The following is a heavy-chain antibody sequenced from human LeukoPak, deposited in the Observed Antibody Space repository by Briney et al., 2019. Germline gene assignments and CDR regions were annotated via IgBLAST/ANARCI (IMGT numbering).Heavy chain of an antibody. CDR1: GFTFSSYG. J-gene: IGHJ4*02. CDR2: ISYDGSNK. D-gene: IGHD3-10*01. CDR3: AKDRGTMVRGVISAGYFDY. Sequence: RGSRRLSCAASGFTFSSYGMHWVRQAPGKGLEWVAVISYDGSNKYYADSVKGRFTISRDNSKNTLYLQMNSLRAEDTAVYYCAKDRGTMVRGVISAGYFDYWGQGTLVTVSS. V-gene: IGHV3-30*18.